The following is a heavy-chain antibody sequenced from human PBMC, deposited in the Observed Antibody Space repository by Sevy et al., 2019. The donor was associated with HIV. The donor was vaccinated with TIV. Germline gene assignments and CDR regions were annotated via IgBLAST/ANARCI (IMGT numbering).Heavy chain of an antibody. J-gene: IGHJ6*02. CDR3: ARDRNDFWSGYHGAFYYGMDV. V-gene: IGHV3-30*04. Sequence: GGSLRLSCVASGFTFSTYSTHWVRQAPGKGLEWVAVISYDGNNKNYKNSVKGRFTISRDNSKNTLFLQMNSLRPEDTAIYYCARDRNDFWSGYHGAFYYGMDVWGQGTTVTVSS. D-gene: IGHD3-3*01. CDR1: GFTFSTYS. CDR2: ISYDGNNK.